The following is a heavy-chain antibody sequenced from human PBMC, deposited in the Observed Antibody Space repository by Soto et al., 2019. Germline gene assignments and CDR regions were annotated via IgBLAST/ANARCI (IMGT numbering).Heavy chain of an antibody. CDR2: ISYDGSNK. CDR1: GFTFSSYG. J-gene: IGHJ4*02. Sequence: GGSLRLSCAASGFTFSSYGMHWVRQAPGKGLEWVAVISYDGSNKYYADSVKGRFTISRDNSKNTLYLQMNSLRAEDTAVYYCAKDLSRYSSSSFDYWGQGTLVTVSS. V-gene: IGHV3-30*18. CDR3: AKDLSRYSSSSFDY. D-gene: IGHD6-6*01.